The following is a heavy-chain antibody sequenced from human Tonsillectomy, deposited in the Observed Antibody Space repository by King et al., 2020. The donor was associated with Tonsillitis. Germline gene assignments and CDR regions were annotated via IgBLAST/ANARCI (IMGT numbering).Heavy chain of an antibody. CDR1: ESTFSSYA. D-gene: IGHD1-1*01. CDR3: AKGEGEWNPGWFDP. Sequence: VQLVESGGGLVQPGGSLRLSCAASESTFSSYAMSWVRQAPGKGLEWVSATSGSGITTYYADSVKGRFTISRDNSKNTLYLQMNSLSAEDTAVYYCAKGEGEWNPGWFDPWGQGTLVTVSS. J-gene: IGHJ5*02. CDR2: TSGSGITT. V-gene: IGHV3-23*04.